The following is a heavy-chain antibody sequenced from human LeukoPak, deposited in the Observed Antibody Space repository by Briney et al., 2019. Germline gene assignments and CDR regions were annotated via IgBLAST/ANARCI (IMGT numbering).Heavy chain of an antibody. CDR1: GFTFSSYW. CDR2: IKEDGREK. V-gene: IGHV3-7*01. CDR3: ARRQLRLPTIAVAGAFDI. D-gene: IGHD6-19*01. J-gene: IGHJ3*02. Sequence: GGSLRLSCAASGFTFSSYWMSWVRQAPGKGMEWVANIKEDGREKYYVESVKGRFTISRDNAKNSLYLQMSSLRAEDTAVYYCARRQLRLPTIAVAGAFDIWGQGTMVTVSS.